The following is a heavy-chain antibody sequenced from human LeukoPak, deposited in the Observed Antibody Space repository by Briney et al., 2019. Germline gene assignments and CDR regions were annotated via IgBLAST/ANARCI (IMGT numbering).Heavy chain of an antibody. D-gene: IGHD6-13*01. J-gene: IGHJ4*02. CDR2: IYYSGST. V-gene: IGHV4-59*12. CDR1: GGSISSYY. CDR3: ARLTDEAAAGTALFDY. Sequence: SETLSLTCTVSGGSISSYYWSWIRQPPGKGLEWIGYIYYSGSTNYNPSLKSRVTISVDRSKNQFSLKLSSVTAADTAVYYCARLTDEAAAGTALFDYWGQGTLVTVSS.